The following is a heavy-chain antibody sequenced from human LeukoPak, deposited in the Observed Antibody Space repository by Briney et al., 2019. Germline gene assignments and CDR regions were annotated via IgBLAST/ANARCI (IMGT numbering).Heavy chain of an antibody. D-gene: IGHD3-22*01. CDR2: ISSTGTP. Sequence: PGRSLRLSCVASGFTFSSYGMSWVRQAPGKGLEWVSGISSTGTPYYSDPVKGRFTISRDNSKNTLYLQMNSLRAEDTAVYYCAKRHSSGYYFFDFGGQGALVTVSS. CDR1: GFTFSSYG. CDR3: AKRHSSGYYFFDF. V-gene: IGHV3-23*01. J-gene: IGHJ4*02.